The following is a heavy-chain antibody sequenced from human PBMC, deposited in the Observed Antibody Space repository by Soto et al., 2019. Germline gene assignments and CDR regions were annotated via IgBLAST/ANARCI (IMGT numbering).Heavy chain of an antibody. V-gene: IGHV1-18*01. J-gene: IGHJ3*02. D-gene: IGHD2-15*01. CDR2: ISAYNGNT. Sequence: ASVKVACKASGYTFTSYGISGVRQAPGQGLEWMGWISAYNGNTNYAQKLQGRVTMTTDTSTSTAYMELRSLRSDDTAVYYCARFHSGGRVAFDIWGQGTMVTVSS. CDR3: ARFHSGGRVAFDI. CDR1: GYTFTSYG.